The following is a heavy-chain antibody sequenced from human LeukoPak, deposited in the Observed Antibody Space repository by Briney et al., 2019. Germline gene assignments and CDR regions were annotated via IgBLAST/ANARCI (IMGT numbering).Heavy chain of an antibody. CDR3: ARYYYDSSGYYPLGDNWFDP. V-gene: IGHV4-59*12. D-gene: IGHD3-22*01. CDR1: GGSISSYY. Sequence: SETLSLTCTVSGGSISSYYWSWIRQPPGKGLEWIGYIYYSGSTNYNPSLKSRVTISVDTSKNQFSLKLSSVTAADTAVYYCARYYYDSSGYYPLGDNWFDPWGQGTLVTVSS. J-gene: IGHJ5*02. CDR2: IYYSGST.